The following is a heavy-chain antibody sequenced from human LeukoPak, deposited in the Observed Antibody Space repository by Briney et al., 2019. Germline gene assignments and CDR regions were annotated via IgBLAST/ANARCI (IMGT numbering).Heavy chain of an antibody. CDR2: IYRGDSDT. J-gene: IGHJ4*02. D-gene: IGHD5-12*01. V-gene: IGHV5-51*01. Sequence: GESLKIPCKGSGYSFPIYWIAWVRQMPGNGLGWVGMIYRGDSDTRYSPSFQGQVTISADKSISTAYLQWSSVKASDTAMYYCARQKGSGHRFDYWGQGTLVTVSS. CDR1: GYSFPIYW. CDR3: ARQKGSGHRFDY.